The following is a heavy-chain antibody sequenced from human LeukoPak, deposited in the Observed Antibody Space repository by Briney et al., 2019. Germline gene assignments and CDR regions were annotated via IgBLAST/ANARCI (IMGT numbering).Heavy chain of an antibody. Sequence: ASVKVSCKASGYTFRGYYMHWVRQAPGQGLEWMGWINPNSGGTNYAQKFQGRVTVTRDTSISTAYMELSRLRSDDTAVYYCARGDVVVVAATVGLVDYWGQGTLVTVSS. CDR2: INPNSGGT. V-gene: IGHV1-2*02. CDR3: ARGDVVVVAATVGLVDY. D-gene: IGHD2-15*01. J-gene: IGHJ4*02. CDR1: GYTFRGYY.